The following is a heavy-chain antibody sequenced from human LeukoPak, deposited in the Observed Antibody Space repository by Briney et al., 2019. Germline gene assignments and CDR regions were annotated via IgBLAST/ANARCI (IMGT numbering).Heavy chain of an antibody. J-gene: IGHJ6*03. CDR3: ARGGDGYNLDYYYYMDV. D-gene: IGHD5-24*01. CDR1: GGTFSSYA. CDR2: IIPMFGTA. Sequence: SVKVSCKASGGTFSSYAIRWVRQAPGQGLEWMGGIIPMFGTADYVQKLQGRVTITADKSTSTAYMELSSLRSEDTAVYYCARGGDGYNLDYYYYMDVWGKGTTVTISS. V-gene: IGHV1-69*06.